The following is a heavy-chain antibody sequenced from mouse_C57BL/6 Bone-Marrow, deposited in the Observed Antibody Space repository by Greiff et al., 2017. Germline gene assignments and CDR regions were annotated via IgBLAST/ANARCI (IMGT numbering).Heavy chain of an antibody. CDR1: GYTFTSYW. CDR2: MDPSDSSN. Sequence: VQLQQPGAELVKPGASVKLSCKASGYTFTSYWMQWVNQRPGQGLEWIGEMDPSDSSNNYNQKFKGKATLNVDTSSIHAYMQLSSLTSEYSAVYYCARGGYYYFDYWGQGTTLTVSS. CDR3: ARGGYYYFDY. J-gene: IGHJ2*01. D-gene: IGHD2-3*01. V-gene: IGHV1-50*01.